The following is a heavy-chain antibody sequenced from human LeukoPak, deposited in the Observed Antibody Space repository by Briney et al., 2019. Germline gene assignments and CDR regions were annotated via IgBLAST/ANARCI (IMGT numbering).Heavy chain of an antibody. D-gene: IGHD3-16*02. CDR3: ATSSLSYFDY. CDR2: FDPEDGET. J-gene: IGHJ4*02. CDR1: GYTLTELS. V-gene: IGHV1-24*01. Sequence: ASVKVSFKVSGYTLTELSMHWVRQAPGKGLEWMGGFDPEDGETIYAQKFQGRVTMTKDTSTDTAYMELSSLRSEDTAVYYCATSSLSYFDYWGQGTLVTVSS.